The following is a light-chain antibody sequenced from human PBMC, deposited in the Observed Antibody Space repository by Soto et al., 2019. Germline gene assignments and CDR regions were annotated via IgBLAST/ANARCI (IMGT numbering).Light chain of an antibody. J-gene: IGKJ4*01. CDR2: DAS. V-gene: IGKV3D-20*01. CDR3: QQYGSSPLT. Sequence: EIVLTQSPATLSLSPGERATLSCGASQSVSGNYLAWYQQKPGLAPRLLIYDASSRATGIPDRFSGSGSGTDFTLTISRLEPEDFVVYYCQQYGSSPLTFGGGTKVEIK. CDR1: QSVSGNY.